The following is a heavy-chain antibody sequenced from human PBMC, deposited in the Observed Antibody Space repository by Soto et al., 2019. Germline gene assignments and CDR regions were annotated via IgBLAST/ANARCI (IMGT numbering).Heavy chain of an antibody. V-gene: IGHV3-33*01. J-gene: IGHJ4*02. CDR2: IWYDASIE. Sequence: QVKLVESGGGVVQPGRSLRLSCAASGLTFSSYGMHWVRQAPGKGLEWVALIWYDASIEYYVDSVKGRFTISRDNSKDPLYLQLNSLGAEETAIYYCARDYGSGMDCWGQGTLVTVSS. CDR1: GLTFSSYG. CDR3: ARDYGSGMDC. D-gene: IGHD3-10*01.